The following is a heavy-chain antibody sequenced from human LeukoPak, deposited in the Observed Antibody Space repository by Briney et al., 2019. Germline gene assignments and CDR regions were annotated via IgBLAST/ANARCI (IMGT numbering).Heavy chain of an antibody. D-gene: IGHD3-22*01. V-gene: IGHV1-18*01. J-gene: IGHJ4*02. CDR3: ARGYYDSSGYSPDY. Sequence: ASVKVSCKASGYTFISYGISWVRQAPGQGLEWMGWISAYNGNTNYAQKLQGRVTMTTDTYTSTTYMELRSLRSDDTAVYYCARGYYDSSGYSPDYWGQGTLVTVSS. CDR2: ISAYNGNT. CDR1: GYTFISYG.